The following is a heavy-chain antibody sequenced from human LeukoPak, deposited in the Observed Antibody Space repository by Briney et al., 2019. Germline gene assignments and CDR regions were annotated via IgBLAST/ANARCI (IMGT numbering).Heavy chain of an antibody. CDR1: GFTFSSSA. D-gene: IGHD4-23*01. J-gene: IGHJ4*02. CDR3: AKDHYGGGL. V-gene: IGHV3-7*01. CDR2: IKPDGNEK. Sequence: GGSLRLSCAASGFTFSSSAMSWVRQAPGKGLEWVANIKPDGNEKQYVDSVRGRFTVSRDNAKNSLYLQMNSLRAEDTAVYFCAKDHYGGGLWGQGALVTVSS.